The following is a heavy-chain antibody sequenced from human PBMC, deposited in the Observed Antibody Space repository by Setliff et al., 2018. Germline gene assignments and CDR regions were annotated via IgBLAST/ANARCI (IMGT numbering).Heavy chain of an antibody. J-gene: IGHJ4*02. CDR2: VYHSGSS. Sequence: PSEPLSLTCTVSGYPISRGFYWGWIRQSPGKGLEWIGSVYHSGSSYQNPSLRSRIAVSVDTSKNQFSLRLNSVTAADTAVYFCARAAARAEYSDTSAYLPFDFWGLGTLVTVSS. CDR3: ARAAARAEYSDTSAYLPFDF. D-gene: IGHD3-16*01. CDR1: GYPISRGFY. V-gene: IGHV4-38-2*02.